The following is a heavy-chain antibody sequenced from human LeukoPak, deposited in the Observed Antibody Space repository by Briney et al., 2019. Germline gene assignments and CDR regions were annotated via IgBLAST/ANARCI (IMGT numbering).Heavy chain of an antibody. CDR2: INHSGST. CDR3: ARSRWVTTSAFDY. D-gene: IGHD4-17*01. Sequence: PSETLSLTCAVYGGSFSGYYWSWIRQPPGKGLEWIGEINHSGSTNYNPSPKSRVTISVDTSKNQFSLKLSSVTAADTAVYYCARSRWVTTSAFDYWGQGTLVTVSS. CDR1: GGSFSGYY. V-gene: IGHV4-34*01. J-gene: IGHJ4*02.